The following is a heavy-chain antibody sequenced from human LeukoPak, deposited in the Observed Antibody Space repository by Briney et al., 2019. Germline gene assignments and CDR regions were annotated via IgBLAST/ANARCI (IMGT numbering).Heavy chain of an antibody. CDR1: GGSISSYY. D-gene: IGHD6-19*01. CDR3: ARDLEQWRAVGWFDP. Sequence: SETLSLTCTVSGGSISSYYWSWIRQPAGKGLEWIGRIYTSGSTNYNPSLKSRVTMSVDTSKNQFSLKLSSVTAADTAVYYCARDLEQWRAVGWFDPWGQGTLVTVSS. V-gene: IGHV4-4*07. J-gene: IGHJ5*02. CDR2: IYTSGST.